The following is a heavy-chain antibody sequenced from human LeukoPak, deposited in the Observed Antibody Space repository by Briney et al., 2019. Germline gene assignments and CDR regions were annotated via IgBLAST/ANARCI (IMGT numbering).Heavy chain of an antibody. D-gene: IGHD2-15*01. CDR2: INTNTGNP. Sequence: ASVKVSCKASGYTFTSYAMNWVRQAPGQGLEWMGWINTNTGNPTYAQGFTGRFVFSLDTSVSTAYLQISSLKAEDTAVYYCARGQPTTYCSGGSCYSEWFDPWGQGTLVTVSS. CDR3: ARGQPTTYCSGGSCYSEWFDP. V-gene: IGHV7-4-1*02. J-gene: IGHJ5*02. CDR1: GYTFTSYA.